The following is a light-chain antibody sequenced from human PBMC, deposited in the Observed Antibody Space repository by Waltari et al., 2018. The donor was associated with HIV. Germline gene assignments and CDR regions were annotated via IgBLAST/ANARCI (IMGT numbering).Light chain of an antibody. CDR3: MQVLLGT. J-gene: IGKJ3*01. CDR1: QNLTYSNG. Sequence: DIVLTQSPLSLPVTPREPASISCRSSQNLTYSNGLDWYLQRPGQSPQLLLYLGSNRASGVPVRFSGRGSGTDFTLKISRVEAEDVGVSFCMQVLLGTFGPGTKVDIK. CDR2: LGS. V-gene: IGKV2-28*01.